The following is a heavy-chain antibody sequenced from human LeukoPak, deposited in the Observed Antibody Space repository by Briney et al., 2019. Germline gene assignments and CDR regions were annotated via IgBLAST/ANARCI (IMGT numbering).Heavy chain of an antibody. CDR2: ITHTGTT. J-gene: IGHJ4*02. D-gene: IGHD5-24*01. Sequence: KPSETLSLTCAVSGYSISSGYSWVWIRQPPGKGLEWIGSITHTGTTYYSPSLESRVTLSRDTSKNQFSLNLSSVTAADTARYYCARFRGGVGWEYWGQGTLVTVSS. CDR1: GYSISSGYS. CDR3: ARFRGGVGWEY. V-gene: IGHV4-38-2*01.